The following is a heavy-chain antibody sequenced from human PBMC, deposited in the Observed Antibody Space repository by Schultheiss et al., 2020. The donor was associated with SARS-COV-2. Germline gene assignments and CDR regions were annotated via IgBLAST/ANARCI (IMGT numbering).Heavy chain of an antibody. J-gene: IGHJ5*02. CDR3: ARGYSSSWYSRPNNWFDP. D-gene: IGHD6-13*01. CDR2: SYHSGST. CDR1: GGSISSSNW. V-gene: IGHV4-4*02. Sequence: SETLSLTCAVSGGSISSSNWWSWVRQPPGKGLEWIGESYHSGSTNYNPSLKSRVTISVDKSKNQFSLKLSSVTAADTAVYYCARGYSSSWYSRPNNWFDPWGQGTLVTVSS.